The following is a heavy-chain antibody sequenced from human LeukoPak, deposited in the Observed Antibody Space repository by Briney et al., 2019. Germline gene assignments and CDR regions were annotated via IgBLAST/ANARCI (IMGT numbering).Heavy chain of an antibody. CDR1: GYTFSSYD. V-gene: IGHV1-8*01. Sequence: GASVKVSCKASGYTFSSYDINWVRQASGQGLEWMGWMNPNSGNTGYAQKFQGRVTMTRNTSINTAYMELSSLGSDDTAVYYCARGHRDSMIGVAYLLDWWYFDLWGRGTLVTVFS. D-gene: IGHD3-22*01. CDR2: MNPNSGNT. J-gene: IGHJ2*01. CDR3: ARGHRDSMIGVAYLLDWWYFDL.